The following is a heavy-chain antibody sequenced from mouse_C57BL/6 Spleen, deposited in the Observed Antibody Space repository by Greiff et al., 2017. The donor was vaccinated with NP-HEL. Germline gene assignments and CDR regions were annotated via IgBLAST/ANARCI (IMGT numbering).Heavy chain of an antibody. CDR3: ARFGYDVGAY. D-gene: IGHD2-2*01. V-gene: IGHV1-59*01. J-gene: IGHJ3*01. Sequence: QVQLQQPGAELVRPGTSVKLSCKASGYTFTSYWMPWVKQRPGQGLEWIGVIDPSDSYTNYNQKFKGKATLTVDTSSSTAYMQLSSLTSEDSAVYYCARFGYDVGAYWGQGTLVTVSA. CDR1: GYTFTSYW. CDR2: IDPSDSYT.